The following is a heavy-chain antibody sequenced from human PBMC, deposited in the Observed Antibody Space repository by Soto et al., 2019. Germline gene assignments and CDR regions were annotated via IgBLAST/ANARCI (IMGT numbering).Heavy chain of an antibody. D-gene: IGHD2-2*01. CDR3: ARDPYQLLKSMYSDYYYYGMDV. Sequence: QVQLVQSGAEEKKPGASVKVSCKASGYTFTSYAMHWVRQAPGQRLEWMGWINAGNGNTKYSQKFQGRVTITRDTSASTAYMELRSLKSEVTAVYYCARDPYQLLKSMYSDYYYYGMDVWGQGTTVTVSS. V-gene: IGHV1-3*05. CDR1: GYTFTSYA. J-gene: IGHJ6*02. CDR2: INAGNGNT.